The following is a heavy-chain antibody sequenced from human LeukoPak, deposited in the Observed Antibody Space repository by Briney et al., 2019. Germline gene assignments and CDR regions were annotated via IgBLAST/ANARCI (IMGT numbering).Heavy chain of an antibody. D-gene: IGHD4-23*01. CDR1: GFTFSSYW. J-gene: IGHJ4*02. V-gene: IGHV3-74*01. CDR2: IACDGSST. Sequence: GGSLRLSCAASGFTFSSYWMNWVRQAPGKGLVWVSRIACDGSSTTYADSVKGRFSISRDNAKNTLYLQMNSLRVEDTAVYYCARGRPHGNDYWGQGTLVTVSS. CDR3: ARGRPHGNDY.